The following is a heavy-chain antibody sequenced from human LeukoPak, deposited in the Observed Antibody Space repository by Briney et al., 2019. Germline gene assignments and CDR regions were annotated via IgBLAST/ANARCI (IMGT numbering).Heavy chain of an antibody. J-gene: IGHJ4*02. CDR3: VTGHRIAVAGTGDY. D-gene: IGHD6-19*01. CDR2: FDPEDGET. V-gene: IGHV1-24*01. CDR1: GCTLTELS. Sequence: GASVKVSCKVSGCTLTELSMHWVRQAPGKGLEWMGGFDPEDGETIYAQKFQGRVTMTEDTSTDTAYMELSSLRSGGTAVYNCVTGHRIAVAGTGDYWGQGTLVTVSS.